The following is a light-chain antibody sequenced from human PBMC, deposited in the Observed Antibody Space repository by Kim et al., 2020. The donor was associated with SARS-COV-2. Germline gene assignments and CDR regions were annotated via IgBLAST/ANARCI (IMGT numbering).Light chain of an antibody. CDR2: GEN. CDR1: SLRTYY. CDR3: NSRDSSGNSYF. V-gene: IGLV3-19*01. Sequence: SSELTQDPAVSVALGQTVRITCQGDSLRTYYASWYKQKPGQAPVLVIYGENNRPSGIPDRFSGSNSGNTASLTITGAQAEDEADYFCNSRDSSGNSYFFGTGTKVTVL. J-gene: IGLJ1*01.